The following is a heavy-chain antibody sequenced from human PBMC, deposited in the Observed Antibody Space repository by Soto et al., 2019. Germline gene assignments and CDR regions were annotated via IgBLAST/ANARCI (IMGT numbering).Heavy chain of an antibody. Sequence: GGSLRLSCAASGFTFSSYWMHWVRQVPGKGLVWVSRINEYGSVINYADSVKGRFTISRDNSKNTLYLQMNSLRAEDTAVYYCAKDRTSTGWFDPWGQGTLVTVSS. CDR3: AKDRTSTGWFDP. CDR1: GFTFSSYW. CDR2: INEYGSVI. J-gene: IGHJ5*02. V-gene: IGHV3-74*01.